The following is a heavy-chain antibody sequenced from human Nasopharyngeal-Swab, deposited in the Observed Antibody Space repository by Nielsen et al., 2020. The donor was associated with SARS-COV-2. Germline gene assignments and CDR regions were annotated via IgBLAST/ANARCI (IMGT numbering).Heavy chain of an antibody. CDR3: ARDTGFCTRGSCGPFDS. Sequence: GESLTISCAASAFIITSNYMNWVLQAPGKGLEWVSVIYSGRNAYYADSVKGRFTSSRDTSKNMLYLQMDSVRAEDTAVYYCARDTGFCTRGSCGPFDSWGQGTLVSVSS. D-gene: IGHD2-8*01. V-gene: IGHV3-53*01. J-gene: IGHJ4*02. CDR2: IYSGRNA. CDR1: AFIITSNY.